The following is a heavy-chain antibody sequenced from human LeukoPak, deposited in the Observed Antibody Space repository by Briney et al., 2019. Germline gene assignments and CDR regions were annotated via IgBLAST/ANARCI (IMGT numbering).Heavy chain of an antibody. CDR3: AKLGYSGYDPKDY. J-gene: IGHJ4*02. Sequence: GGSLRLSCEASGFTFSNYAMSWVRQAPGKGLEWVSGSAGSTYYADSVKGRFTISRDNSKNTLYLQMNSLRAEDTAVYYCAKLGYSGYDPKDYWGQGTLVTASS. CDR1: GFTFSNYA. D-gene: IGHD5-12*01. CDR2: SAGST. V-gene: IGHV3-23*01.